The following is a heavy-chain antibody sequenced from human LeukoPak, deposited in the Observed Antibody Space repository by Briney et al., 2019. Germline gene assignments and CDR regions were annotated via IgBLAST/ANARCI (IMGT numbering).Heavy chain of an antibody. J-gene: IGHJ4*02. CDR2: ISGSGANT. V-gene: IGHV3-23*01. D-gene: IGHD5-12*01. CDR3: ATTKPARRYFDY. Sequence: GGSLRLSCAGSGFTFSSNPLRWVRQAPGKGLEGVSAISGSGANTYYGDSVRGRFTISRDNSKNTLYLQMNTLRADDTAVYYCATTKPARRYFDYWGQGILVTVSS. CDR1: GFTFSSNP.